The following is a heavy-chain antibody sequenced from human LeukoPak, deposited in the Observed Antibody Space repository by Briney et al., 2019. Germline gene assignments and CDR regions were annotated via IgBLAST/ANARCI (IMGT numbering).Heavy chain of an antibody. CDR1: GFTFSSYS. Sequence: PGGSLRLSCAASGFTFSSYSMNWVRQAPGKGLEWVSSISSSSSYIYYADSVKGRFTISRDNAKNSLYLQMNSLRAEDTAVYYCAREPMARRYFDYWGQGTLVTVSS. CDR2: ISSSSSYI. CDR3: AREPMARRYFDY. J-gene: IGHJ4*02. V-gene: IGHV3-21*01. D-gene: IGHD2-8*01.